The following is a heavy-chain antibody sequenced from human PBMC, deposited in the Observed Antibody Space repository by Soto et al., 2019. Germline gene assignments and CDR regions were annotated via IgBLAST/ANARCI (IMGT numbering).Heavy chain of an antibody. J-gene: IGHJ6*02. CDR1: GGTFSSYA. CDR2: IIPIFGTA. CDR3: ASPVATVYYYYGMDV. Sequence: QVQLVQSGAEVKKPGSSVKVSCKASGGTFSSYAITWVRQAPGQGLEWMGGIIPIFGTADYAQKFQGRVTMPADESTSTAYMALSSRRSEDTAVYYCASPVATVYYYYGMDVWGQGTTVTVSS. D-gene: IGHD2-21*02. V-gene: IGHV1-69*12.